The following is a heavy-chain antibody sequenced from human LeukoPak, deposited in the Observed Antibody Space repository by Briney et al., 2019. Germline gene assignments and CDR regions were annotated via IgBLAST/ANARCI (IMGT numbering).Heavy chain of an antibody. CDR3: SRRFRD. CDR1: GITFSGFE. V-gene: IGHV3-48*03. CDR2: ISDDGSTK. Sequence: PGGSLRLSCVGSGITFSGFELNWVRQAPGKGLYWVSYISDDGSTKTYGDSVEGRFTISRDNAKNTLSLQMNSLRLEDTGVYYCSRRFRDWGRGILVTVSS. J-gene: IGHJ4*02.